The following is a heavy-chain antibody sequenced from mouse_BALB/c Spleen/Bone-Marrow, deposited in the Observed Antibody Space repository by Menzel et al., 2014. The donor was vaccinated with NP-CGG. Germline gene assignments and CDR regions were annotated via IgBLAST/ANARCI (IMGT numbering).Heavy chain of an antibody. V-gene: IGHV1-9*01. CDR3: AREDGLWYFDV. D-gene: IGHD1-1*01. J-gene: IGHJ1*01. Sequence: VKLVESGAELMKPGASVKISCKATGYTFSSCWIEWVKQRPGHGLEWIGEILPGSGSTNYNEKFKGKATFTADTSSNTAYMQLSSLTSEDSAVYYCAREDGLWYFDVWGAGTTVTVSS. CDR1: GYTFSSCW. CDR2: ILPGSGST.